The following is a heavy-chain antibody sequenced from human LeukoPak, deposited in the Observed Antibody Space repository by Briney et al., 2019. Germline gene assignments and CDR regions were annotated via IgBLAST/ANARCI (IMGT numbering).Heavy chain of an antibody. Sequence: ASVKVSCKASGYTFINNGISWARQAPGQGLEWMGRISAYNGNTNYAQKFQGRVTMTTDTSTSTAYMELRSLRSDDTAVYYCARDPCSTTSCYGDYWGQGTLVTVSS. CDR3: ARDPCSTTSCYGDY. D-gene: IGHD2-2*01. CDR2: ISAYNGNT. V-gene: IGHV1-18*01. J-gene: IGHJ4*02. CDR1: GYTFINNG.